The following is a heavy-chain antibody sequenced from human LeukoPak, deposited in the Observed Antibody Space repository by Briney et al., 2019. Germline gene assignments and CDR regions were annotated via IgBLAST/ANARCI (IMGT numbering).Heavy chain of an antibody. CDR3: ARRGGGNYAWIDY. V-gene: IGHV4-59*08. J-gene: IGHJ4*02. CDR2: IYYTGST. Sequence: SETLSLTCTVSGGSISSYYWSWIRLPPGKGLEWIGYIYYTGSTNYNPSLKSRVTISVDTSKNQFSLKLGSVTAADTAVYYCARRGGGNYAWIDYWGQGTLVTVSS. CDR1: GGSISSYY. D-gene: IGHD1-26*01.